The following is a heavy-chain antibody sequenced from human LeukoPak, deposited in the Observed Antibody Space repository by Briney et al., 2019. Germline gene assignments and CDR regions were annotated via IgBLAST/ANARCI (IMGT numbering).Heavy chain of an antibody. J-gene: IGHJ4*02. CDR2: TRNKANSYST. CDR1: GFTSSDHY. D-gene: IGHD3-22*01. V-gene: IGHV3-72*01. Sequence: GGPLRLSCAASGFTSSDHYMDWVRQAPGKGLEWVGRTRNKANSYSTEYAASVKGRFIISRDASKNSLYLQMNTLKTEDTAVYYCARSYYYGGSSYYIDYWGQGTLVTVSS. CDR3: ARSYYYGGSSYYIDY.